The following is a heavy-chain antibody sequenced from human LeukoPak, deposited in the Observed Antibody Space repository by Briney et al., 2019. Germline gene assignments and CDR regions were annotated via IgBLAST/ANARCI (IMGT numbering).Heavy chain of an antibody. Sequence: SETLSLTCTVSGGSISSSTYYWGWIRQPPGKGLEWIGSIYYSGSTYYNPSLNSRVIMSVDTSNNQFSLRLSSVTAADTAVYYCARTPGYMVFDYWGQGTLVTVSS. J-gene: IGHJ4*02. V-gene: IGHV4-39*07. CDR1: GGSISSSTYY. CDR3: ARTPGYMVFDY. CDR2: IYYSGST. D-gene: IGHD4/OR15-4a*01.